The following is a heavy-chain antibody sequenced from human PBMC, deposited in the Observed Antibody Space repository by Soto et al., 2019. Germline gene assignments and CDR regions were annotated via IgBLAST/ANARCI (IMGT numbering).Heavy chain of an antibody. CDR3: ARSGDNFNVLDY. Sequence: LRLSCAASGFPFSDYYMSWYSQAPGRGLEWISYSSNSGTFARYATSVKGRFSISRENANNSLYLEMNSLRVEGTAVYYCARSGDNFNVLDYWGQGXPVTVYS. J-gene: IGHJ4*02. D-gene: IGHD4-17*01. CDR1: GFPFSDYY. CDR2: SSNSGTFA. V-gene: IGHV3-11*06.